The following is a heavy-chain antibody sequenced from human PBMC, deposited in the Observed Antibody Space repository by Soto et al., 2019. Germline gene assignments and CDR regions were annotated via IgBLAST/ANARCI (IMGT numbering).Heavy chain of an antibody. D-gene: IGHD3-10*01. CDR3: AKDVQDRLYYDSGDAFDI. CDR2: ISVSGDST. J-gene: IGHJ3*02. Sequence: GGSLRLSFAASGFTFSSYAMSWVRRAPGKGLEWGSSISVSGDSTYYTDSVKGRFTISRDNSKNTRYPQMNRLRAEDTAVYYCAKDVQDRLYYDSGDAFDIWGQGTMVTVSS. CDR1: GFTFSSYA. V-gene: IGHV3-23*01.